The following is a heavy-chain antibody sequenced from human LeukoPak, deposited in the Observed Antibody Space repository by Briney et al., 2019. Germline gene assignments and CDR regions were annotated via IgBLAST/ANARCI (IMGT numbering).Heavy chain of an antibody. Sequence: GGSLRLSCAASGFTFSSYSMHWVRQAPGKGLEWVAVISYDGSNKYYADSVKGRFTISRDNSKNTLYLQMNSLRAEDTAVYYCAKDLSSGKYYYDSSGYAFDIWGQGTMVTVSS. J-gene: IGHJ3*02. V-gene: IGHV3-30*18. CDR3: AKDLSSGKYYYDSSGYAFDI. CDR2: ISYDGSNK. D-gene: IGHD3-22*01. CDR1: GFTFSSYS.